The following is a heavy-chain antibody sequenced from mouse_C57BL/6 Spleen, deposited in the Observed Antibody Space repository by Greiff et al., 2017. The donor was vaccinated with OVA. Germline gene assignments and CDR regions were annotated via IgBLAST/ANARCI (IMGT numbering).Heavy chain of an antibody. V-gene: IGHV5-12*01. Sequence: EVMLVESGGGLVQPGGSLKLSCAASGFTFSDYYMYWVRQTPEKRLEWVAYISNGGGSTYYPDTVKGRFTISRDNAKNTLYLQMSRLKSEDTAMYYCARHGWEGYFDVWGTGTTVTVSS. CDR3: ARHGWEGYFDV. J-gene: IGHJ1*03. CDR1: GFTFSDYY. D-gene: IGHD2-3*01. CDR2: ISNGGGST.